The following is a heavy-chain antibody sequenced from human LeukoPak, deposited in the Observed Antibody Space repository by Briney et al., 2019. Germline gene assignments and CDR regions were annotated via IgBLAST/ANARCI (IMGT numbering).Heavy chain of an antibody. Sequence: GGSLRLSCAASGFTFSTYSMNWVRQAPGKGLEWVSYISSSSYYIYYVDSVKGRFTISRDNAKNSLYLQMNSLRAEDTAVYYCARGPSGLVDYWGQGTLVTVSS. CDR3: ARGPSGLVDY. V-gene: IGHV3-21*01. CDR1: GFTFSTYS. D-gene: IGHD3-10*01. J-gene: IGHJ4*02. CDR2: ISSSSYYI.